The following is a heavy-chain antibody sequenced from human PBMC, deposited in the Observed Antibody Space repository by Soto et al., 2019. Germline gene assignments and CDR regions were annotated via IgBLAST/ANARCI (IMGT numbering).Heavy chain of an antibody. J-gene: IGHJ5*02. Sequence: ASVKVSCKASGGTFSSYAISWVRQAPGQGLEWMGGIIPIFGTANYAQKFQGRVTITADESTSTAYMELSSLRSEDTAVYYCARDSYSGSGSYSPRLNWFDPWGQGTLVTVSS. D-gene: IGHD3-10*01. CDR3: ARDSYSGSGSYSPRLNWFDP. CDR1: GGTFSSYA. CDR2: IIPIFGTA. V-gene: IGHV1-69*13.